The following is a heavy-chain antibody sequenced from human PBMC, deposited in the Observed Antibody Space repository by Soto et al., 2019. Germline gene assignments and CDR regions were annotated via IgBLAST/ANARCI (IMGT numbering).Heavy chain of an antibody. D-gene: IGHD2-15*01. CDR2: INPNSGGT. V-gene: IGHV1-2*02. Sequence: ASVKVSCKASGYTFTGYYMHWVRQAPGQGLEWMGWINPNSGGTNYAQKFQGRVTMTRDMSISTAYMELSRLRSDDTAVYYCARPSDCSGGSCYPLGYYGMDVWGQGTTVTVSS. CDR1: GYTFTGYY. CDR3: ARPSDCSGGSCYPLGYYGMDV. J-gene: IGHJ6*02.